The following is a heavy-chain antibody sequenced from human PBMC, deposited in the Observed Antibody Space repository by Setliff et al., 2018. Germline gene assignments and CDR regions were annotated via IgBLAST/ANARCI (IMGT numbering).Heavy chain of an antibody. Sequence: GGSLRLSCAASGYTSSSYAMTWARQAPGKGLEWVANIKEDGSQRNYVDAVRGRFTVSRDNARNLLYLQMNSLRVDDTAVYYCSSYLVSWGQGALVTVSS. D-gene: IGHD2-21*01. J-gene: IGHJ4*02. CDR3: SSYLVS. CDR1: GYTSSSYA. V-gene: IGHV3-7*01. CDR2: IKEDGSQR.